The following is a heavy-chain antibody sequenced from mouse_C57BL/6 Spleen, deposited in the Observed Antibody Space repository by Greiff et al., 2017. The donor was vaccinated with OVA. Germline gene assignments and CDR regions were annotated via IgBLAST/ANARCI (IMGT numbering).Heavy chain of an antibody. CDR3: ARPGIYYGNPAWFAY. CDR1: GYTFTSYW. CDR2: IYPGSGST. D-gene: IGHD2-1*01. J-gene: IGHJ3*01. V-gene: IGHV1-55*01. Sequence: QVQLQQPGAELVKPGASVKMSCKASGYTFTSYWITWVKQRPGQGLEWIGDIYPGSGSTNYNEKFKSKATLTVDTSSSPAYMQLSSLTSEDSAVYYCARPGIYYGNPAWFAYWGQGTLVTVSA.